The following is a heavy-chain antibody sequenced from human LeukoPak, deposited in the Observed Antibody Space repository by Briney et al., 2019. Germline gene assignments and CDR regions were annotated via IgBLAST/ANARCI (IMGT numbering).Heavy chain of an antibody. Sequence: GGSLRLSCAASGFTFSSYAMSWVRQAPGKGREWVSAISGSGGSTYYADSVKGRFTISRDNSKNTLYLQMNSLRAEDTAVYYCAKDRTLYGSGTPKRFDYWGQGTLATVSS. CDR3: AKDRTLYGSGTPKRFDY. J-gene: IGHJ4*02. D-gene: IGHD3-10*01. CDR2: ISGSGGST. CDR1: GFTFSSYA. V-gene: IGHV3-23*01.